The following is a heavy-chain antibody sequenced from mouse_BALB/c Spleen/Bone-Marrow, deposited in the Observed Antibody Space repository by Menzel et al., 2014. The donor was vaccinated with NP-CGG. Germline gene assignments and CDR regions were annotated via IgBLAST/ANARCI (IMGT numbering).Heavy chain of an antibody. J-gene: IGHJ1*01. D-gene: IGHD2-1*01. CDR3: ARDRHYGNYYWYFDV. CDR1: GFTFTDYY. CDR2: IRNKANGYTT. Sequence: EVKLVESGGGLVQPGGSLRLSCAPSGFTFTDYYMSWVRPPPGKALEWLGFIRNKANGYTTEYSASVKGRFTISRDNSQSILYLQMNTLRAEDSATYYCARDRHYGNYYWYFDVWGAETTVTVSS. V-gene: IGHV7-3*02.